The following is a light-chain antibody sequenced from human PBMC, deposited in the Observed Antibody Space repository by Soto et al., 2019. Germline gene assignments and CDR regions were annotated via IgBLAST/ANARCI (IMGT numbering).Light chain of an antibody. CDR3: AAWDASLNGVV. J-gene: IGLJ2*01. V-gene: IGLV1-44*01. CDR2: SGN. CDR1: SSNVGSYT. Sequence: QSVLTQPPSASGTPGQRVTISCSGSSSNVGSYTVYWYQQLPGTAPKVLIYSGNRRPSGVPARFSGSKSGTSASLAISGLQYEDEADYYCAAWDASLNGVVFGGGTKLTVL.